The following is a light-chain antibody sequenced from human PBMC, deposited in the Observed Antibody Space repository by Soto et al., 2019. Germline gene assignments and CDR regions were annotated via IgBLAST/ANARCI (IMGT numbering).Light chain of an antibody. CDR2: EVN. J-gene: IGLJ2*01. CDR3: AAWDDGLNGPV. V-gene: IGLV2-14*01. CDR1: TSDVGNSKF. Sequence: QSALTQPASVSGSPGQSITISCTGTTSDVGNSKFVSWYQQHPDKAPRLIIYEVNNRPSGVSNRFSGSKSGNTASLTISGLQTEDEADYYCAAWDDGLNGPVFGGGTQLTVL.